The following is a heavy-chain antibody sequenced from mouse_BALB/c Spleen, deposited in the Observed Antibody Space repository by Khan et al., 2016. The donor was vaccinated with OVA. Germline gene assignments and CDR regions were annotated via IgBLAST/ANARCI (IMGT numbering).Heavy chain of an antibody. D-gene: IGHD1-1*01. J-gene: IGHJ1*01. CDR2: IWAGGST. CDR1: GFSLTSYG. CDR3: ARDYGSSYEYFDV. Sequence: QVQLKQSGPGLVAPSQSLSITCTVSGFSLTSYGVHWVRQPPGKGLEWLGVIWAGGSTNYNSAFMSRLSISKDNSKSQVFLKLNSLQTDDTAMYYCARDYGSSYEYFDVWGAGTTVTVSS. V-gene: IGHV2-9*02.